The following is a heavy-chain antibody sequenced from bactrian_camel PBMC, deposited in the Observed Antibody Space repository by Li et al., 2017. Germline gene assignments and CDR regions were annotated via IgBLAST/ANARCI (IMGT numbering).Heavy chain of an antibody. J-gene: IGHJ4*01. CDR3: ATRKYACNGLLTASLFVA. D-gene: IGHD3*01. CDR2: IDGSGRST. Sequence: VQLVESGGGLVQPGGSLRLSRAASGFFFSNYRMNWVRQAPGKGREGVSCIDGSGRSTSYADSVKGRFTISKDNTKNRLYLQMNSLKSEDSAMYYCATRKYACNGLLTASLFVAWGKGTQVTVS. V-gene: IGHV3S40*01. CDR1: GFFFSNYR.